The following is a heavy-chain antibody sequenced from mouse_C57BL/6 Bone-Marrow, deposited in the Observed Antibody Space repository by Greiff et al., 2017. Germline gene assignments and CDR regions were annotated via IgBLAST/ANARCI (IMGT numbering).Heavy chain of an antibody. CDR2: INYDGSST. Sequence: DVHLVESEGGLVQPGSSMKLSCTASGFTFSDYYMAWVRQVPEKGLEWVANINYDGSSTYYLDSLKSRFIISRDNAKNILYLQMSSLKSEDTATYYCARGGLYDGYSWYFDVWGTGTTVTVSS. CDR3: ARGGLYDGYSWYFDV. D-gene: IGHD2-3*01. J-gene: IGHJ1*03. CDR1: GFTFSDYY. V-gene: IGHV5-16*01.